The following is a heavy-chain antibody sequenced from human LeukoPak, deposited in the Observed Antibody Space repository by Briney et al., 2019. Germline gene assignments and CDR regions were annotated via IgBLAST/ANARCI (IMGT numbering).Heavy chain of an antibody. V-gene: IGHV4-61*02. Sequence: PSQTLSLTCTVSGGSISSGSYYWSWIRQPAGKGLEWIGRIYTSGSTNYNPSLKSRVTISVDTSKNQFSLKLSSVTAADTAVYYCAREIVTGTLAGFDYWGQGTLVTVSS. J-gene: IGHJ4*02. D-gene: IGHD1-20*01. CDR2: IYTSGST. CDR1: GGSISSGSYY. CDR3: AREIVTGTLAGFDY.